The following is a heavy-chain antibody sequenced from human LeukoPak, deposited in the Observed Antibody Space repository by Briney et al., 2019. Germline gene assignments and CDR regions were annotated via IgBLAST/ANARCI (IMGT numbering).Heavy chain of an antibody. D-gene: IGHD6-13*01. CDR1: GYTFTNYY. CDR3: VAAAGTSFLDY. V-gene: IGHV1-46*01. CDR2: INPSGGST. J-gene: IGHJ4*02. Sequence: GASVKVSCKASGYTFTNYYMHWVRQAPGQGLEWMGIINPSGGSTSYAQRFQGRVTMTRDTSTSTAYMELRSLRSDDTAVYYCVAAAGTSFLDYWGQGTLVTVSS.